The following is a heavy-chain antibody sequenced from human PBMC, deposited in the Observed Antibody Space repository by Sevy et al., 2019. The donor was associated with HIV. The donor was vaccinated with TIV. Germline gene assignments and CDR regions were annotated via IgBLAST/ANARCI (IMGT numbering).Heavy chain of an antibody. V-gene: IGHV4-59*01. CDR3: ARVVFQYVDWAFDY. D-gene: IGHD3-9*01. CDR1: GGSINNYY. Sequence: SETLSLTCSVSGGSINNYYWSWIRQSPGKGLEWIGYVYYRGSTNYNPSLKSRVTISVDTSKNQFSLKLTSVTAADTAVYYCARVVFQYVDWAFDYWGRGILVTVSS. CDR2: VYYRGST. J-gene: IGHJ4*02.